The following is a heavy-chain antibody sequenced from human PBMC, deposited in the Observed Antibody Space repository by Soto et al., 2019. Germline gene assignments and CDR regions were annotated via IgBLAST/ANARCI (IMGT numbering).Heavy chain of an antibody. Sequence: PSETLPLTCTVSGGSIGSYYWSWIRQPPGKGLEWIGYIYYSGSTNYNPSLKSRVTISVDTSKNQFSLKLSSVTAADTAVYYCARRWGRNFDYWGQGTLVTVSS. J-gene: IGHJ4*02. CDR3: ARRWGRNFDY. D-gene: IGHD2-15*01. CDR1: GGSIGSYY. V-gene: IGHV4-59*08. CDR2: IYYSGST.